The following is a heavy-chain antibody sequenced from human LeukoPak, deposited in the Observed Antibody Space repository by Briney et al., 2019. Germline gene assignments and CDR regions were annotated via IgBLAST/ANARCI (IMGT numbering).Heavy chain of an antibody. CDR3: ARNDYGDYGIDY. CDR1: GYTSTGYY. D-gene: IGHD4-17*01. V-gene: IGHV1-2*02. CDR2: INPNSGGT. Sequence: GASVKVSCKASGYTSTGYYMHWVRQAPGQGLEWMGWINPNSGGTNYAQKFQGRVTMTRDTSISTAYMELSRLRSDDTAVYYCARNDYGDYGIDYWGQGTLDTVSS. J-gene: IGHJ4*02.